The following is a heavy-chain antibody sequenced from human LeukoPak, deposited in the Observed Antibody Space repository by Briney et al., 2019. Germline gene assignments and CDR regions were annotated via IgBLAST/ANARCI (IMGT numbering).Heavy chain of an antibody. V-gene: IGHV3-48*03. CDR3: ARGYGDEDYYYGMDV. Sequence: PGGSLRLSCAASGFTFSSYEMNWVRQAPGKRLEWVSYISSSGSTIYYADSVKGRFTISRDNAKNSLYLQMNSLRAEDTAVYYCARGYGDEDYYYGMDVWGKGTTVTASS. CDR1: GFTFSSYE. D-gene: IGHD4-17*01. CDR2: ISSSGSTI. J-gene: IGHJ6*04.